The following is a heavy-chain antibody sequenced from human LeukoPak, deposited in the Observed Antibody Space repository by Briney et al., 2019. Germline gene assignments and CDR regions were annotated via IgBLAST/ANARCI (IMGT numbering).Heavy chain of an antibody. CDR2: ISYDGSNK. CDR3: AKGDGYNYGSFDY. J-gene: IGHJ4*02. Sequence: PGGSLRLSCAASGFTFSSYAMHWVRQAPGKGREWVAVISYDGSNKYYADSAKGRFTISRDNSKNTPYLQMNSLRAEDTAVYYCAKGDGYNYGSFDYWGQGTLVTVSS. V-gene: IGHV3-30-3*01. CDR1: GFTFSSYA. D-gene: IGHD5-24*01.